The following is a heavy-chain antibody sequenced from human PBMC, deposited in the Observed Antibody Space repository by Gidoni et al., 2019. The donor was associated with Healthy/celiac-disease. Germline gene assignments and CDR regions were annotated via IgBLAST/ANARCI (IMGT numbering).Heavy chain of an antibody. CDR2: IYYRGST. CDR3: ARDYYDSRAWADDVDI. Sequence: QVPLQESGSGLLKPSATLSLTCTAPAGSIISYYWSWIRQPPGKGLEWIGYIYYRGSTNYNPSLKRRVTISVDTSKNQFSLKLSSVTAADTAVYYCARDYYDSRAWADDVDIWGQGTMVTVSS. D-gene: IGHD3-22*01. CDR1: AGSIISYY. J-gene: IGHJ3*02. V-gene: IGHV4-59*01.